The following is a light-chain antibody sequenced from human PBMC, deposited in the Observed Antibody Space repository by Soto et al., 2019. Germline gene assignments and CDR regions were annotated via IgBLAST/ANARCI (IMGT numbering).Light chain of an antibody. CDR3: QQYGDWPLT. J-gene: IGKJ4*01. CDR1: QSVGNN. Sequence: EIVLTQSPATLSVSPGERATLSCRASQSVGNNFAWYQQKPGQAPRLLIFATSTRATGVPARFSGSGSGTEFTRTIRSLQSEDFAVYYCQQYGDWPLTFGGGAKVEIE. V-gene: IGKV3-15*01. CDR2: ATS.